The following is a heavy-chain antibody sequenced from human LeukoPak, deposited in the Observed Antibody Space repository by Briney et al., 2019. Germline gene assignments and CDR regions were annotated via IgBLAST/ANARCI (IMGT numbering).Heavy chain of an antibody. CDR1: GFTFSSYW. J-gene: IGHJ3*02. CDR2: IKQDGSEK. V-gene: IGHV3-7*01. CDR3: ASTYVVVTAVHDAFHI. Sequence: GGSLRPSCAASGFTFSSYWMSWVRQAPGKGLEWVANIKQDGSEKYYVDSVKDRFTISRDNAKNSLYLQMNSLRAEDTAVYYCASTYVVVTAVHDAFHIWGQGTMVTVSS. D-gene: IGHD2-21*02.